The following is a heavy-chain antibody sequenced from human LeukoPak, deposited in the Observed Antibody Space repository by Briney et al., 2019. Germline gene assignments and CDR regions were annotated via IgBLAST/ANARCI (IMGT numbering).Heavy chain of an antibody. Sequence: PSETLSLTCAVYGGSFSGYYWSWIRQPPGKGLEWIGEINHSGSTNYNPSLKSRVTISVDTSKNQFSLKLSSVTAADTAVYYCARGPPYYDILTGYYQIYYFDYWGQGTLVTVSS. D-gene: IGHD3-9*01. J-gene: IGHJ4*02. CDR3: ARGPPYYDILTGYYQIYYFDY. CDR2: INHSGST. V-gene: IGHV4-34*01. CDR1: GGSFSGYY.